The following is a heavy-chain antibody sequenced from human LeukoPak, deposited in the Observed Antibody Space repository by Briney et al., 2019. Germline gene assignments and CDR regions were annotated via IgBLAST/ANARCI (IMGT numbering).Heavy chain of an antibody. J-gene: IGHJ4*02. V-gene: IGHV2-70*01. Sequence: SGPTLLKPTQTLTLTCTFSGFSLSTSGMCVSWIRQPPGKALEWLSLIDWDDDKYYSTSLKTRLTISKDTSKNQVVLTMTNMDPVDTATYYCARSTYYYDSSGYLNDYWGQGTLVTVSS. D-gene: IGHD3-22*01. CDR2: IDWDDDK. CDR3: ARSTYYYDSSGYLNDY. CDR1: GFSLSTSGMC.